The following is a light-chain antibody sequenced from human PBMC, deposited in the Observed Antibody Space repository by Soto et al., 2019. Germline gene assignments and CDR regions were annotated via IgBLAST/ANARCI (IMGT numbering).Light chain of an antibody. CDR3: QQYDSYPRT. J-gene: IGKJ1*01. Sequence: DIQMTQSPSTLSASVGDRVTITCRASQSISSWLAWYQQKPGKAPKVLIYKASSLESGVASRFSGSGSGTEFTLTITSLQPDDFATYYCQQYDSYPRTFGQGTKVEIK. CDR1: QSISSW. CDR2: KAS. V-gene: IGKV1-5*03.